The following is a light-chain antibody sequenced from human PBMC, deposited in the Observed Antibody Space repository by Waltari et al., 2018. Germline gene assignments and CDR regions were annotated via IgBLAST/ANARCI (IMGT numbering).Light chain of an antibody. CDR1: NIGRRT. Sequence: SYVLTQPPSVSVAPGQTARIPCGGNNIGRRTVHWYQQRPAQAPVLVGYDDTDRPSGTPERFAGSNSGDTATLTISRVEAGDEADYYCHVWDSSSDPVVFGGGTKLTVL. V-gene: IGLV3-21*02. J-gene: IGLJ2*01. CDR2: DDT. CDR3: HVWDSSSDPVV.